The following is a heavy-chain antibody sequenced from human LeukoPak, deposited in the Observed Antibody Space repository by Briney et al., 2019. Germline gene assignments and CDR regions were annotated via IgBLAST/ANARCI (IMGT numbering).Heavy chain of an antibody. Sequence: SQTLSLTCAISGDSVSSKSATWNWIRQSPSRGLEWLGRTYYKSKWNNDYAISVKSRITITPDTPKNQFSLHLISVTPEDTAVYFCARSAAGTLDYWGQGTLVTVSS. CDR2: TYYKSKWNN. D-gene: IGHD6-13*01. J-gene: IGHJ4*02. V-gene: IGHV6-1*01. CDR3: ARSAAGTLDY. CDR1: GDSVSSKSAT.